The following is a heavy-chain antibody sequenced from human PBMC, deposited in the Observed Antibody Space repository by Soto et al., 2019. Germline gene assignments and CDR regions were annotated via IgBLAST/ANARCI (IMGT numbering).Heavy chain of an antibody. Sequence: ASVKVSCKVSGYTLTEFSMHWVRQAPGKGLEWMGGFDPEDGETIYAQKFQGRVTMTEDTSTDTAYMELSSLRSEDTAVYYCATIKAGRYSGYDTNWFAPWGQGTLVTVSS. CDR3: ATIKAGRYSGYDTNWFAP. V-gene: IGHV1-24*01. J-gene: IGHJ5*02. CDR2: FDPEDGET. D-gene: IGHD5-12*01. CDR1: GYTLTEFS.